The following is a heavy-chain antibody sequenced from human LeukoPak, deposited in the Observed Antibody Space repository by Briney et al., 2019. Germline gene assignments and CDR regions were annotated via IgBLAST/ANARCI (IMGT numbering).Heavy chain of an antibody. Sequence: GASVKVSCKASGYTFTSYCISWVRQAPGQGLEWMGWISAYNGNTNYAQKLQGRVTMTTDTSTSTAYMELRSLRSDDTAVYYCARDWGCSSTSCYTSYYYYYYGMDVWGQGTTVTVSS. V-gene: IGHV1-18*01. CDR1: GYTFTSYC. J-gene: IGHJ6*02. CDR2: ISAYNGNT. CDR3: ARDWGCSSTSCYTSYYYYYYGMDV. D-gene: IGHD2-2*02.